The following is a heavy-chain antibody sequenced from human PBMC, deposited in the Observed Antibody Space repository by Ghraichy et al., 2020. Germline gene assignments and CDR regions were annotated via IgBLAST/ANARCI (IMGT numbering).Heavy chain of an antibody. CDR2: IYYSGST. J-gene: IGHJ3*02. Sequence: SETLSLTCTVSGGSINSNYWSWIRQPPGKGLEWIGWIYYSGSTIYNPSLKSRVTISVDRSKNQFSLKLRSVTAADTAVYYCARDPGVIGYNYMEAFDIWGQGTTVTVSS. V-gene: IGHV4-59*01. D-gene: IGHD5-24*01. CDR3: ARDPGVIGYNYMEAFDI. CDR1: GGSINSNY.